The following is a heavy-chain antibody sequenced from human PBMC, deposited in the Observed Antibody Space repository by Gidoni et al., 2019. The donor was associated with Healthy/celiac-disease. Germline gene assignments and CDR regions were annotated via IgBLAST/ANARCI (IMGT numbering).Heavy chain of an antibody. Sequence: QVQLVHSGAEVKKPGSSVTVSCTASGGTFSSYTISWVRQAPGQGLEWMGRIIPVLGIANYAQKFQGRVTITADKSTSTAYMELSSLRSEDTAVYYCARGERSGEGLYYYGMDVWGQGTTVTVSS. D-gene: IGHD3-10*01. CDR1: GGTFSSYT. CDR2: IIPVLGIA. J-gene: IGHJ6*02. V-gene: IGHV1-69*02. CDR3: ARGERSGEGLYYYGMDV.